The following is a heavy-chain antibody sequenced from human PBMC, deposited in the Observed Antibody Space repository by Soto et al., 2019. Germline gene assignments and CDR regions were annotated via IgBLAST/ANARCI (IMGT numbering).Heavy chain of an antibody. CDR1: GGSISSSSYY. Sequence: PSETLSLTCTVSGGSISSSSYYWGWIRQPPGKGLEWIGSIYYSGSTYYNPSLKSRVTISVDTSKNQFSLKLSSVTAADTAVYYCAIRDILTGYYSVWDNYFDYWGQGTLVTVSS. D-gene: IGHD3-9*01. J-gene: IGHJ4*02. V-gene: IGHV4-39*01. CDR2: IYYSGST. CDR3: AIRDILTGYYSVWDNYFDY.